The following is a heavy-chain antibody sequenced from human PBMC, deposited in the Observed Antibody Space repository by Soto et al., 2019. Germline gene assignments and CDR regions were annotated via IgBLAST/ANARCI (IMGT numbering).Heavy chain of an antibody. CDR1: GGSFSGYY. J-gene: IGHJ5*02. D-gene: IGHD3-9*01. Sequence: QVQLQQWGAGLLKPSETLSLTCAVYGGSFSGYYWSWIRQPPGKGLEWIGEINHSGSTNYNPPLKSRVTISVDTSKNQFSLKLSSVTAADTAVYYCASVLRYFDWLPLDPWGQGTLVTVSS. CDR3: ASVLRYFDWLPLDP. V-gene: IGHV4-34*01. CDR2: INHSGST.